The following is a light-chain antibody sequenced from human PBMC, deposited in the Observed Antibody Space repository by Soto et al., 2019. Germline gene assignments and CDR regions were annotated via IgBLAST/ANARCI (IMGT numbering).Light chain of an antibody. CDR1: QTVRNNY. CDR2: DAS. CDR3: QQYGSSPRT. J-gene: IGKJ1*01. V-gene: IGKV3-20*01. Sequence: EFVLTPSPGTLSLSRGESATLSCRASQTVRNNYLAWYQQKPGQAPRLLIYDASSRATGIPDRFSGSGSGTDFTLTISRLEPEDFAVYYCQQYGSSPRTFGQGTKGDI.